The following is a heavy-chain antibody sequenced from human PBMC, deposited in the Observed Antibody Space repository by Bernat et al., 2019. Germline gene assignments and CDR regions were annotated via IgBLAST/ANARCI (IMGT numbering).Heavy chain of an antibody. CDR1: GFTFDDYA. CDR2: ISGDGGST. CDR3: AKDRLGWLPLPGGWFDP. D-gene: IGHD4-23*01. J-gene: IGHJ5*02. V-gene: IGHV3-43*02. Sequence: EVQLVESGGGVVQPGGSLRLSCAASGFTFDDYAMHWVRQAPGKGLEWVSLISGDGGSTYYADSVKGRFTISRDNSKNSLYLQMNSLRTEDTALYYCAKDRLGWLPLPGGWFDPWGQGTLVTVSS.